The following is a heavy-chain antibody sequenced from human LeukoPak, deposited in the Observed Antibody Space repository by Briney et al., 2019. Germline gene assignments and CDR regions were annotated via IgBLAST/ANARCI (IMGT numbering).Heavy chain of an antibody. J-gene: IGHJ6*03. CDR2: IWYDGSNK. CDR3: ARDRRERNHYYYYMDV. Sequence: GGSLRLSCAASGFTFSSYGMHWVRQAPGKGLEGVAVIWYDGSNKYYADSVKGRFTISRDNSKNTLYLQMNSLRAEDTAVYYCARDRRERNHYYYYMDVWGKGTTVTVSS. D-gene: IGHD5-24*01. CDR1: GFTFSSYG. V-gene: IGHV3-33*01.